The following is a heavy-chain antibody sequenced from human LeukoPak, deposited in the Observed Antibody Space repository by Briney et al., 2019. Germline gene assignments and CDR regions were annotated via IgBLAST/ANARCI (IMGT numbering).Heavy chain of an antibody. CDR1: GGSVSSGSYY. D-gene: IGHD5/OR15-5a*01. CDR3: ARDRIVSSAFDI. Sequence: SETLSLNCTVSGGSVSSGSYYWSWIRQPPGKGLEWIGYISYTGSTNYNPSLKSRITISVDTSKNQFALKLSSVTAADTAVYYCARDRIVSSAFDIWGQGTMVTVSS. CDR2: ISYTGST. J-gene: IGHJ3*02. V-gene: IGHV4-61*01.